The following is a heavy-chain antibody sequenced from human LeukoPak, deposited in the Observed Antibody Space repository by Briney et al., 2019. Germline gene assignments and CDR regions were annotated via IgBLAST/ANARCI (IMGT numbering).Heavy chain of an antibody. J-gene: IGHJ4*02. CDR3: AKDGVSDY. Sequence: ASVKVSCKASGYTFTGYYLHWVRQAPRQGLEWMGWINPNSCGTNYAQKFQGRVTMARDTSISTVYMELSRLRSDDTALYYCAKDGVSDYWGQGTLVTVSS. CDR1: GYTFTGYY. V-gene: IGHV1-2*02. CDR2: INPNSCGT.